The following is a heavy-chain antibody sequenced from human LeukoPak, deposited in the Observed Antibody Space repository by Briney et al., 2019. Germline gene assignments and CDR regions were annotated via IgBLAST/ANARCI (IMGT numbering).Heavy chain of an antibody. CDR1: GFTFDDYA. CDR2: ISWNSGSI. CDR3: AKDIQGNQGLDV. J-gene: IGHJ6*04. Sequence: GGSLRLSCAASGFTFDDYAMHWVRQAPGKGLEWVSGISWNSGSIGYADSVKGRFTTSRDNAKNSLYLQMNSLRAEDTALYYCAKDIQGNQGLDVWGKGTTVTVSS. V-gene: IGHV3-9*01.